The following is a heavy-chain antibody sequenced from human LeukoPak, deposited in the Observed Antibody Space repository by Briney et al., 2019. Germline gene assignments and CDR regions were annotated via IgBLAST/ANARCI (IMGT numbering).Heavy chain of an antibody. V-gene: IGHV1-2*02. D-gene: IGHD3-16*01. CDR3: ALMGVARGNYYFDY. J-gene: IGHJ4*02. CDR1: GYTFTGYY. Sequence: GASVKVSCKASGYTFTGYYMHWVRQAPGQGLEWMGWINPNSGGTNYAQKFQGRVTMTRDTSISTAYMELSRLRSDDTAVYYCALMGVARGNYYFDYWGQGTLVTVSS. CDR2: INPNSGGT.